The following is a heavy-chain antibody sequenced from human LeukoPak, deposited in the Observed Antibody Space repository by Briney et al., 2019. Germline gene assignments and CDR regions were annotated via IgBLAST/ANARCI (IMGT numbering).Heavy chain of an antibody. J-gene: IGHJ4*02. Sequence: SETLSLTCTVSGGSISSSSYYWGWIRQPPGKGLKWIGSIYYSGSTYYNPSLKSRVTISVDTSKNQFSLKLSSVTAADTAVYYCARIVGSGSRWGPDYWGQGTLVTVSS. CDR1: GGSISSSSYY. V-gene: IGHV4-39*07. D-gene: IGHD3-10*01. CDR3: ARIVGSGSRWGPDY. CDR2: IYYSGST.